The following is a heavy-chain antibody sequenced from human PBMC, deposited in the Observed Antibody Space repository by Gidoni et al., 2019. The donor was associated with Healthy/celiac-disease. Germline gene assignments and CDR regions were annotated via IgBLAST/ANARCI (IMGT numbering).Heavy chain of an antibody. CDR3: ATEQYSSSPDLGVFDY. Sequence: QVQLVQSGAEVKKPGSSVKVSCKASGGTFSSYAISWVRQAPGQGLEWMGRIIPTLGIANYAQKFQGRVTITADKSTSTAYMELSSLRSEDTAVYYCATEQYSSSPDLGVFDYWGQGTLVTVSS. V-gene: IGHV1-69*04. CDR1: GGTFSSYA. J-gene: IGHJ4*02. CDR2: IIPTLGIA. D-gene: IGHD6-6*01.